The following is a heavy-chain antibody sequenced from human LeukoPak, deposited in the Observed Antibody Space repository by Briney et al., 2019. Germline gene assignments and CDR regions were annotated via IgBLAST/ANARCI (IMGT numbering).Heavy chain of an antibody. J-gene: IGHJ4*02. CDR1: GGSISSFY. Sequence: PSETLSLTCTVSGGSISSFYWSWIRQPPGKGLEWIGYIYYSGSTNYNPSLKSRVTISVDTSKNQFSLKLSSVAAADTAVYYCARGGGRAAAGTDYYFDYWGQGTLVTVSS. V-gene: IGHV4-59*12. CDR3: ARGGGRAAAGTDYYFDY. CDR2: IYYSGST. D-gene: IGHD6-13*01.